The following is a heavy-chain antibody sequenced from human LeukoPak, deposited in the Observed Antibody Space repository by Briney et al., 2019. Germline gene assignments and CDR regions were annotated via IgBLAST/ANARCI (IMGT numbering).Heavy chain of an antibody. J-gene: IGHJ3*02. V-gene: IGHV3-30*02. CDR2: IRYDGRNK. D-gene: IGHD6-25*01. CDR1: GFTFSSYG. Sequence: GGSLRLSCAASGFTFSSYGMHWVRQAPGKGLEWAAMIRYDGRNKYYEESVKGRFTISRDNSKNTLYLQMNSLRAEDTAVYYCAKALYSSGPDAFDIWGQGTMVTVSS. CDR3: AKALYSSGPDAFDI.